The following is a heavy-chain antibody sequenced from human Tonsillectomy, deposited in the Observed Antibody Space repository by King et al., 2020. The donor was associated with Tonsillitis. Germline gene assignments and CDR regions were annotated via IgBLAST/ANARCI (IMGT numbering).Heavy chain of an antibody. Sequence: VTLKESGPALVKPTQTLTLTCTFSGFSLTTIGMRVSWIRQPPGKALEWLARIDWDNDKFYSTSLKTRFTISKDTSKNQVFLTMTNMDPVDTATYYCARTSVAGLYYFDYWGQGTLVTVSS. D-gene: IGHD6-19*01. CDR1: GFSLTTIGMR. CDR3: ARTSVAGLYYFDY. J-gene: IGHJ4*02. V-gene: IGHV2-70*04. CDR2: IDWDNDK.